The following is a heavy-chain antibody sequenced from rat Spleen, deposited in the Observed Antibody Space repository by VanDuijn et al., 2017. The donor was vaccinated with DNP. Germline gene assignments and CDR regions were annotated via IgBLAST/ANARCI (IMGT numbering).Heavy chain of an antibody. Sequence: EVQLVESGGGLVQPGRSLKLSCAASGFTFSNYGMHWIRQAPTKGLEWVASFSPSGGSTYYRDSVKGRFTISRDNAKSTLYLQMDSLRSEDSATYYCATDLTDYWGQGVMVTVSS. CDR1: GFTFSNYG. J-gene: IGHJ2*01. V-gene: IGHV5-19*01. CDR2: FSPSGGST. CDR3: ATDLTDY.